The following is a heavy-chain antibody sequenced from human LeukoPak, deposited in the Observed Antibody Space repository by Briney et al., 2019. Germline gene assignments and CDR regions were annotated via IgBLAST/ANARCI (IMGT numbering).Heavy chain of an antibody. CDR2: IYSSGST. D-gene: IGHD6-6*01. V-gene: IGHV4-4*07. CDR1: GGSISDYY. CDR3: AREVAARPGLIYMDV. Sequence: SETLSLTCTVSGGSISDYYWSWIRQPAGKGLEWIGRIYSSGSTNYNPSLKSRVSMSVDTSKNQFSLKLSSVTAADTAVYYCAREVAARPGLIYMDVWGKGTTVTVSS. J-gene: IGHJ6*03.